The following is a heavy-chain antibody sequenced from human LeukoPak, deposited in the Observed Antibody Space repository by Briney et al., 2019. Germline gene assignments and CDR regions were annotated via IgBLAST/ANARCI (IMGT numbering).Heavy chain of an antibody. CDR1: GGSVSSGSYY. D-gene: IGHD3-10*01. CDR3: ARGLGYYGSGTEFDY. Sequence: PSETLSLTCTVSGGSVSSGSYYWSWIRQPPGRGLEWIGYTYYSGSTNYNPSLKSRVTISVDTSKNQFSLKLSSVTAADTAVYYCARGLGYYGSGTEFDYWGQGTLVTVSS. V-gene: IGHV4-61*01. J-gene: IGHJ4*02. CDR2: TYYSGST.